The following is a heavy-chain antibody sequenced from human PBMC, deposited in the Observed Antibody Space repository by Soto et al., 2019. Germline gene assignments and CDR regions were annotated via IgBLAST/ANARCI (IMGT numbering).Heavy chain of an antibody. J-gene: IGHJ6*02. V-gene: IGHV3-33*01. CDR1: GFTFSSYG. Sequence: GGSLRLSCAASGFTFSSYGMHWVRQAPGKGLEWVAVIWYDGSNKYYADSVKGRFTISRDNSKNTLYLQMNSLRAEDTAVYYCARDRGDYYYYGMDVWGQGTTVTVSS. CDR2: IWYDGSNK. D-gene: IGHD3-10*01. CDR3: ARDRGDYYYYGMDV.